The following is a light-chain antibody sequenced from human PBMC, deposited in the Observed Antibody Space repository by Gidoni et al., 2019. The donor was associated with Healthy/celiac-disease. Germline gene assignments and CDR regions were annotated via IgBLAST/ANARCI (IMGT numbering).Light chain of an antibody. CDR1: QSVLYSSNNKTY. CDR3: QQYYSTPPWT. Sequence: IVMTQSPDSLSVSLGERATINCKSSQSVLYSSNNKTYLAWYQQKPGQPPKLLIYWASTRESGVPDRFSGSGSGTDFTLTISSLQAEDVAVYYCQQYYSTPPWTFGQGTKVEIK. V-gene: IGKV4-1*01. J-gene: IGKJ1*01. CDR2: WAS.